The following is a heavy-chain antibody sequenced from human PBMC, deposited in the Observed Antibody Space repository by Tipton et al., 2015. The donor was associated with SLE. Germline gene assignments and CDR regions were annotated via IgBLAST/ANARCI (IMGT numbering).Heavy chain of an antibody. J-gene: IGHJ4*02. CDR2: IYTSGTT. V-gene: IGHV4-61*02. CDR3: ARGPYESSGYYVY. D-gene: IGHD3-22*01. Sequence: TLSLTCTVSGGSISSGNYYWSWIRQPAGKELEWIGRIYTSGTTNYNPSLKSRVTISVDTSKNQFSLKLGSVTAADTAVYYCARGPYESSGYYVYWGQGTLVTVSS. CDR1: GGSISSGNYY.